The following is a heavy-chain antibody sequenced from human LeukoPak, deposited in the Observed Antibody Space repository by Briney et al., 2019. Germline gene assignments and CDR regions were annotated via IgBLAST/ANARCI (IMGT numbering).Heavy chain of an antibody. J-gene: IGHJ6*03. CDR1: GYTFTSYG. D-gene: IGHD3-10*01. V-gene: IGHV1-18*01. CDR2: ISAYNGNT. Sequence: GASVKVSGKASGYTFTSYGISWVRQAPGQGLEWMGWISAYNGNTNYAQKLQGRVTMTTDTSTSTAYMELRSLRSDDTAVYYCAREPMVRGILDHHYYYMDVWGKGTTVTVSS. CDR3: AREPMVRGILDHHYYYMDV.